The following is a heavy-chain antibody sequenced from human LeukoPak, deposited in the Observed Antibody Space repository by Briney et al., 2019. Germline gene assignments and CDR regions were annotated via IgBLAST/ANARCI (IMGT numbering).Heavy chain of an antibody. Sequence: ASVKVSCKVSGYTLTELSMHWVRQAPGKGLEWMGGFDPEDGETIYAQKFQGRVTMTEDTSTDTAYMELSSLRPEDTAVYYCAYSSSWYLPATGWGQGTLVTVSS. D-gene: IGHD6-13*01. CDR3: AYSSSWYLPATG. V-gene: IGHV1-24*01. CDR1: GYTLTELS. J-gene: IGHJ4*02. CDR2: FDPEDGET.